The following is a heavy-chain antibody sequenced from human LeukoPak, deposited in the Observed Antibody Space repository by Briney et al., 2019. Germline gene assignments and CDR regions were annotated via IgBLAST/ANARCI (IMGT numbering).Heavy chain of an antibody. Sequence: PGGSVRLSCAASGFSFSNYWMHWVRQAPGKRLVWLTRMSSDGSATYYADSVQDRFTISRDNAKNTLYLQTNSLRAKHTAMYFCAKGPNYFDSWGQGTLVTVSS. CDR3: AKGPNYFDS. CDR2: MSSDGSAT. V-gene: IGHV3-74*01. CDR1: GFSFSNYW. J-gene: IGHJ4*02.